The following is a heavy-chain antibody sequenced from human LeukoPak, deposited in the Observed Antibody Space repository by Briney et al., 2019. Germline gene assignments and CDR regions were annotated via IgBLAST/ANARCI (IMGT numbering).Heavy chain of an antibody. J-gene: IGHJ3*01. D-gene: IGHD1-26*01. CDR1: GGSISTYY. CDR2: MYNSGST. V-gene: IGHV4-59*08. CDR3: ARQGSGGRSFDV. Sequence: PSETLSLTCTVSGGSISTYYWSWIRQPPGEGLEWIGYMYNSGSTNYNPSLKSRVTISIDTSKNQVSLRLSSVTAADTAVYYCARQGSGGRSFDVWGQGTMVTVSS.